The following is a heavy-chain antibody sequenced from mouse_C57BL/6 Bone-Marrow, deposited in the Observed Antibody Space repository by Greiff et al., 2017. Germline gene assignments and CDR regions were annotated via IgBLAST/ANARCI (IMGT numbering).Heavy chain of an antibody. CDR3: ARSWELWFAY. J-gene: IGHJ3*01. CDR2: LYPGSGRT. D-gene: IGHD4-1*01. CDR1: GYTFTSYW. Sequence: QVQLQQSGAELVKPGASVKMSCKASGYTFTSYWITWVKQRPGQGLEWIGDLYPGSGRTNYNEKFKSKATLTVDTSSSTAYMQLSSLTSVDSAVYYFARSWELWFAYWGQGTLVTVSA. V-gene: IGHV1-55*01.